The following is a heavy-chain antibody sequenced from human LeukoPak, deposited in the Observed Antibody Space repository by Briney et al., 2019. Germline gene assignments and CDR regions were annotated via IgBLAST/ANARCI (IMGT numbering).Heavy chain of an antibody. CDR3: ARVLRFGGYNPGADY. Sequence: RGSLRLSCAASGFTFSSYEMNWVRQAPGKGLEWVSYISSSGSTIYYADSVKGRFTISRDNAKNSLYLQMNSLRAEDTAVYYCARVLRFGGYNPGADYWGQGTLVTVSS. J-gene: IGHJ4*02. CDR2: ISSSGSTI. CDR1: GFTFSSYE. V-gene: IGHV3-48*03. D-gene: IGHD5-24*01.